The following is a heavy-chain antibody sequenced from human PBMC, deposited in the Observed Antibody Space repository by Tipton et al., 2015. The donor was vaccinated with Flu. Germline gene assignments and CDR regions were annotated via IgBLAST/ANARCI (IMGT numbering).Heavy chain of an antibody. CDR3: ARDEGVVNYYFGMDV. CDR1: GFTFSTFW. J-gene: IGHJ6*02. CDR2: INQDGSEK. Sequence: SLRLSCAASGFTFSTFWMDWVRQAPGKGLEWVANINQDGSEKYYVDSVKGRFTISRDNAKNTLYLQMNGLRAEDTAVYYCARDEGVVNYYFGMDVWGQGTTVTVSS. V-gene: IGHV3-7*01.